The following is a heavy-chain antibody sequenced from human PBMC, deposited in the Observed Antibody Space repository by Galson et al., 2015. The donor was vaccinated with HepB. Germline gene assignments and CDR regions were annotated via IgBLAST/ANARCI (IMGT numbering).Heavy chain of an antibody. CDR2: IRSKANSYAT. J-gene: IGHJ6*02. CDR3: SRPLGYCSGGSCYYYYEMDV. V-gene: IGHV3-73*01. Sequence: SLRLSCAASGFTFSGSAMHWVRQASGKGLEWVGRIRSKANSYATAYAASVQGRFTISRDDSKNTAYLQMNSLKTEDTAVYYCSRPLGYCSGGSCYYYYEMDVWGQGTTVTVSS. D-gene: IGHD2-15*01. CDR1: GFTFSGSA.